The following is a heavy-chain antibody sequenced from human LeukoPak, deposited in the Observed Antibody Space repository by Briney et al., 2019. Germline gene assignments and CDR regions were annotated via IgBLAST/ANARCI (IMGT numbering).Heavy chain of an antibody. Sequence: TGGSLRLSCAASGFTFSSYSMNWVRQAPGKGLEWVSSISSSSSYIYYADSVKGRFTTSRDNAKNSLYLQMNSLRAEDTAVYYCARDPGVFDAFDIWGQGTMVTVSS. CDR2: ISSSSSYI. D-gene: IGHD5/OR15-5a*01. V-gene: IGHV3-21*01. CDR3: ARDPGVFDAFDI. CDR1: GFTFSSYS. J-gene: IGHJ3*02.